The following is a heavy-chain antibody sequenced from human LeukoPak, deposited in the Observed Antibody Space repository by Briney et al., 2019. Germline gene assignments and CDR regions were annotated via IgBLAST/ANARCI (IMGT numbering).Heavy chain of an antibody. CDR2: ISSSSSYI. Sequence: PGGSLSLSCAASGFTFSSYSMNWVRQAPGKGLEWVLSISSSSSYIYYADSVKGRFTISRDNAKNSLYLQMNSLRAEDTAVYYCARDSIKAPLDYWGQGTLVTVSS. J-gene: IGHJ4*02. V-gene: IGHV3-21*01. D-gene: IGHD3-10*01. CDR3: ARDSIKAPLDY. CDR1: GFTFSSYS.